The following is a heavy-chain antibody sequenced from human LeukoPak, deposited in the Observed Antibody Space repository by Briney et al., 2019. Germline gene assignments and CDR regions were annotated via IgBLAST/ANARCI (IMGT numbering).Heavy chain of an antibody. CDR1: GGSISSSSYY. CDR3: ARHRMYYYDSSGRGVADAFDT. J-gene: IGHJ3*02. CDR2: IYYSGST. Sequence: SETLSLTCTVSGGSISSSSYYWGWIRQPPGKGLEWIGSIYYSGSTYYNPSLKSRVTISVDTSKNQFSLKLSSVTAADTAVYYCARHRMYYYDSSGRGVADAFDTWGQGTMVTVSS. V-gene: IGHV4-39*01. D-gene: IGHD3-22*01.